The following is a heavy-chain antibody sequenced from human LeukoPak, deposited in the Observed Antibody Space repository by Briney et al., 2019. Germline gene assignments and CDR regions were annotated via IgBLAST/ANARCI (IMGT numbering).Heavy chain of an antibody. J-gene: IGHJ4*02. CDR1: GGSISSGGYY. CDR2: IYHSGST. CDR3: AXXXWFGEDX. D-gene: IGHD3-10*01. V-gene: IGHV4-30-2*01. Sequence: SQTLSLTCTVSGGSISSGGYYWSWIRQPPGKGLEWIGYIYHSGSTXYNPSLKSRVTISVDTSKNQFSLKLSSVTAADTAVYYXAXXXWFGEDXWGQGTLVTVSS.